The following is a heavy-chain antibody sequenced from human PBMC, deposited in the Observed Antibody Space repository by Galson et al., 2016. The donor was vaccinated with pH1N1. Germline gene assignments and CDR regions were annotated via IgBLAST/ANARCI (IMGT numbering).Heavy chain of an antibody. J-gene: IGHJ3*02. D-gene: IGHD1-1*01. CDR2: VYTSGRT. V-gene: IGHV4-4*07. CDR3: ARGWNLDAFDI. Sequence: ETLSLTCAVSGYSLSSNYYWSWIRQPAGKGLEWIGRVYTSGRTDSNPSLKSRVTMSMDTSNSQFSMILNSVTAADTAVYYCARGWNLDAFDIWGQGTMVTVSS. CDR1: GYSLSSNYY.